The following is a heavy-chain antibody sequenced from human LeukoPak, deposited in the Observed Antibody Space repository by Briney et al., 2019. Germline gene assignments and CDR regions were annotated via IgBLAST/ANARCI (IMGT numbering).Heavy chain of an antibody. J-gene: IGHJ3*02. D-gene: IGHD3-22*01. CDR3: AKCYYDSSGYYFGAFDI. V-gene: IGHV3-23*01. CDR2: ISGSGGST. CDR1: GFTFSNYA. Sequence: PGGSLRLSCAASGFTFSNYAMSWVRQASGKGLEWVSAISGSGGSTYYADSVKGRFTISRDNSKNTLYLQMNSLRAEDTAVYYCAKCYYDSSGYYFGAFDIWGQGTMVTVSS.